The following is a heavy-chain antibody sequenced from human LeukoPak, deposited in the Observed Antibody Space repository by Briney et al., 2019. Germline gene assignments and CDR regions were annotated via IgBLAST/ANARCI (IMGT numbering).Heavy chain of an antibody. J-gene: IGHJ6*02. CDR2: IKQDGSEK. CDR1: GFTFSSYW. Sequence: GGSLRLSCAASGFTFSSYWMSWVRQAPGKGLGWVANIKQDGSEKYYVDSVKGRFTISRDNAKNSLYLQMNSLRAEDTAVYYCAREVTTTNFYYYYYGMDVWGQGTTVTVSS. V-gene: IGHV3-7*03. D-gene: IGHD4-17*01. CDR3: AREVTTTNFYYYYYGMDV.